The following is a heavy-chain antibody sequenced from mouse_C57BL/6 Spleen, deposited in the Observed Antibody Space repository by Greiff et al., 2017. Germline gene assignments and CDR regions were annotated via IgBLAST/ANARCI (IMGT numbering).Heavy chain of an antibody. D-gene: IGHD2-2*01. J-gene: IGHJ4*01. CDR3: TTGYDYAMDY. CDR1: GFNIKDYY. V-gene: IGHV14-4*01. Sequence: EVQLQQSGAELVRPGASVKLSCTASGFNIKDYYMHWVKQRPEQGLEWIGWIDPENGDTEYASKFQGKATITADTSSNTAYLQRGSLTYEDAAVYYCTTGYDYAMDYWGQGTSVTVSS. CDR2: IDPENGDT.